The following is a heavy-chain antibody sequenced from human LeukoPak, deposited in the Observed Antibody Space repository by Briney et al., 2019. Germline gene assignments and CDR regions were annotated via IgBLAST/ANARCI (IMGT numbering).Heavy chain of an antibody. CDR1: GFTFSSYA. J-gene: IGHJ4*02. CDR3: VQWLVRGSYYSDY. V-gene: IGHV3-23*01. D-gene: IGHD6-19*01. Sequence: PGGSLRLSCAASGFTFSSYAMSWVRQAPGKGLEWVSAISGSGGSTYYADSVKGRFTISRDNSKNTLYLQMNSLRAEDTAVYYCVQWLVRGSYYSDYWGQGTLVTVSS. CDR2: ISGSGGST.